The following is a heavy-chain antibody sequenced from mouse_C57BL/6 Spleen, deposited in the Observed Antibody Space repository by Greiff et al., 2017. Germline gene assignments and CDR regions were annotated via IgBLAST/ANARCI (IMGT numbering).Heavy chain of an antibody. D-gene: IGHD2-4*01. J-gene: IGHJ2*01. CDR3: ARGGLGLRKGYYFGY. Sequence: QVQLQQSGAELMKPGASVKLSCKATGYTFTGYWIEWVKQRPGHGLEWIGEILPGSGSTNYNEKFKGKATFTAATSSNTSYVQLSSLTTEESAIYYCARGGLGLRKGYYFGYWGQGTTLTVSS. CDR1: GYTFTGYW. V-gene: IGHV1-9*01. CDR2: ILPGSGST.